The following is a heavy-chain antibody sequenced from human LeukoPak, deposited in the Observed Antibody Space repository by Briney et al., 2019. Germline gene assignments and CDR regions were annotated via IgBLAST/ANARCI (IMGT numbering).Heavy chain of an antibody. CDR1: GGTFSSYA. CDR3: ARDRRVDYYYYIDV. Sequence: SVKVSCKASGGTFSSYAISWVRQAPGQGLERMGGIIPIFGTANYAQKFQGRVTITADKSTSTAYMELSSLRSEDTAVYYCARDRRVDYYYYIDVWGKGTTVTVSS. CDR2: IIPIFGTA. V-gene: IGHV1-69*06. J-gene: IGHJ6*03.